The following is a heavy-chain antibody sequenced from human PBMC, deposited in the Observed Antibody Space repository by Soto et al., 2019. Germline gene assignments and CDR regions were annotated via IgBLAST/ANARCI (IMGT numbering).Heavy chain of an antibody. J-gene: IGHJ6*02. CDR3: ARSQGSSTSLEIYYYYYYGMDV. D-gene: IGHD2-2*01. CDR1: GGTFSNYA. V-gene: IGHV1-69*01. Sequence: VQLVQSGAEVKKPGSSVKISCKASGGTFSNYAISWVRQAPGQGLEWMGGIIPISGTANYAQKFQGRVTITAGESTRTAYMELCSLRSEDAAVYYCARSQGSSTSLEIYYYYYYGMDVWGQGTTVSVSS. CDR2: IIPISGTA.